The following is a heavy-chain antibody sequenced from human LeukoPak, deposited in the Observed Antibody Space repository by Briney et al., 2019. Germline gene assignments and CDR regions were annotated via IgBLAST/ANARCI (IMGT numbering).Heavy chain of an antibody. CDR3: ARVPNNYGDPYYFDY. D-gene: IGHD4-17*01. J-gene: IGHJ4*02. CDR1: GGSISSYY. CDR2: IYTSGST. Sequence: PSETLSLTCTVSGGSISSYYWSWIRQPAGKGLEWIGRIYTSGSTNYNPSLKSRVTMSVDTSKNQFSLKLSSVTAADTAVYYCARVPNNYGDPYYFDYWGQGTLVTVSS. V-gene: IGHV4-4*07.